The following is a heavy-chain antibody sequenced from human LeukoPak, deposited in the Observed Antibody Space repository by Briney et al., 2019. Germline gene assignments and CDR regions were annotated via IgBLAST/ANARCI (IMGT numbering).Heavy chain of an antibody. Sequence: SGTLSLTCAVSGGSISSSNWWSWVRQPPGKGLEWIGEIYRTGSTNYNPSLKSRVTISIDKSKNQFSLKLTSVTAADTAVYYCARVALYETSGHNYFDYWGQGTLVTVSS. V-gene: IGHV4-4*02. D-gene: IGHD3-22*01. CDR1: GGSISSSNW. CDR2: IYRTGST. J-gene: IGHJ4*02. CDR3: ARVALYETSGHNYFDY.